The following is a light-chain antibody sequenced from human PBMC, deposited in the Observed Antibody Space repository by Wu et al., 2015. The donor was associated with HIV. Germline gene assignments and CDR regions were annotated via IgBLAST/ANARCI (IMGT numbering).Light chain of an antibody. CDR2: DAS. CDR1: RSISNF. Sequence: EIILTQSPVTLSVSPGERVTLSCRASRSISNFLAWYQQKSGQAPRLLIYDASNRATGTPARFSGSGSGTDFTLTISGLEPEDFAIYYCQQRVNWPLTFGQGTRLDI. V-gene: IGKV3-11*01. CDR3: QQRVNWPLT. J-gene: IGKJ5*01.